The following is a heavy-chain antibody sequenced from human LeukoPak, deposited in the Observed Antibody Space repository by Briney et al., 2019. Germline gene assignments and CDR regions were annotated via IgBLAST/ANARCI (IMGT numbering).Heavy chain of an antibody. CDR1: GDSIRSYY. D-gene: IGHD3-22*01. J-gene: IGHJ4*02. V-gene: IGHV4-59*01. Sequence: SETLSLTCTVSGDSIRSYYWSWIRQPPGKGLEWIGYVFSTGSTSYNPSLKSWVTMSVDTSKNQFSLKLSSVTAADTAVYYCARGGGGSGYWYYWGQGTLVTVSS. CDR3: ARGGGGSGYWYY. CDR2: VFSTGST.